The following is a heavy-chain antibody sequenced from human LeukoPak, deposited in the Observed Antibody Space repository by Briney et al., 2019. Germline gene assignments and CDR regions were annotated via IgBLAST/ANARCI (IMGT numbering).Heavy chain of an antibody. CDR2: ISTGGVST. CDR3: AKDAHDYSNYGWFDL. CDR1: GFTFSSYA. J-gene: IGHJ5*02. V-gene: IGHV3-23*01. Sequence: PGGSLRLSCAASGFTFSSYAMSWVRQAPGKGLEWVSGISTGGVSTYYADSVKGRFTISRDDSKDSLHLHMNSLRADDTAICYCAKDAHDYSNYGWFDLWGQGTLVTVSS. D-gene: IGHD4-11*01.